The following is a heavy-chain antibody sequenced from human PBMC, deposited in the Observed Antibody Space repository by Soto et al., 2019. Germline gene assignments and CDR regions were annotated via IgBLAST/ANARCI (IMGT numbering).Heavy chain of an antibody. D-gene: IGHD3-22*01. CDR3: ASCCSSGYYYHAFDI. Sequence: QVQLVQSGAEVKKPGASVKVSCKASGYTFTSYYMHWVRQAPGQGLEWMGIINPSGGSTRYAQKFQGRVTMTRDTSTNKVYMQLSSLRSEDTAVYYCASCCSSGYYYHAFDIWGQGTMVTVSS. CDR2: INPSGGST. CDR1: GYTFTSYY. J-gene: IGHJ3*02. V-gene: IGHV1-46*01.